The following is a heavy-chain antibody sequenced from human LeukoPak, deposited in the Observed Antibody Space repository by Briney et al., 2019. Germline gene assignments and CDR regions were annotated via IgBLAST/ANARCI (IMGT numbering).Heavy chain of an antibody. D-gene: IGHD3-22*01. CDR1: GFTFRSYG. CDR2: IWHDGSNK. CDR3: AREVYDTSGYYLDS. Sequence: GRSLRLSCAASGFTFRSYGIHWVRQAPGKGLQWVAVIWHDGSNKYYADSVKGRFTVSRDNSKNTMSLQMNSLRAEGTAVYYCAREVYDTSGYYLDSWGQGTLVTVSA. V-gene: IGHV3-33*01. J-gene: IGHJ4*02.